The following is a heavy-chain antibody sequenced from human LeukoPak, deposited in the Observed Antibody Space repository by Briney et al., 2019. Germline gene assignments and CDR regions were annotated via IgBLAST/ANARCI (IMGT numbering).Heavy chain of an antibody. CDR1: GGAISSGDYS. J-gene: IGHJ3*02. D-gene: IGHD4-17*01. CDR2: IYYSGST. Sequence: SQTLSLTCTVSGGAISSGDYSWSWIRQPPGKGLEWIGYIYYSGSTYYNPSLKSRVTISVDTSKNQFSLKLSSVTAADTAVYYCARAYGSDAFDIWGQGTMVTVSS. CDR3: ARAYGSDAFDI. V-gene: IGHV4-30-4*01.